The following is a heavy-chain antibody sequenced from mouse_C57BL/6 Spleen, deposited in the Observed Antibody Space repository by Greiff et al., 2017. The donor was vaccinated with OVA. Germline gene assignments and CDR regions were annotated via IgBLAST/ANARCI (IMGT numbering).Heavy chain of an antibody. CDR1: GYAFTNYL. D-gene: IGHD1-1*01. J-gene: IGHJ3*01. V-gene: IGHV1-54*01. Sequence: VKLMESGAELVRPGTSVKVSCKASGYAFTNYLIEWVKQRPGQGLEWIGVINPGSGGTNYNEKFKGKATLTADKTSSTAYMQLSSLTSEDSAVYFCAIYYGSSSPFAYWGQGTLVTVSA. CDR3: AIYYGSSSPFAY. CDR2: INPGSGGT.